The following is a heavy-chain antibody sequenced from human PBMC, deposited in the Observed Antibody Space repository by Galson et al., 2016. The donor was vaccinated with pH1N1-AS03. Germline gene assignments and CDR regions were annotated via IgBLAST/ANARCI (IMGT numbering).Heavy chain of an antibody. CDR3: ARQGQWLVEHYYYGMDV. CDR1: GASINSHL. Sequence: ETLSLTCSVSGASINSHLWTWIRQTPGKELEWIGNLDHTGNTEYNPSLKTRVSISVDTSKNQLSLRPKSVTAADTAVYYCARQGQWLVEHYYYGMDVWGHGTTVTVSS. V-gene: IGHV4-59*08. D-gene: IGHD6-19*01. CDR2: LDHTGNT. J-gene: IGHJ6*02.